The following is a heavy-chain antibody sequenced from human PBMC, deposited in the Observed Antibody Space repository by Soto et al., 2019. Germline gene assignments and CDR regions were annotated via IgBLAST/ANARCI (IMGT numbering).Heavy chain of an antibody. V-gene: IGHV1-3*01. CDR3: ASGVLISPGVPASFDY. CDR1: GYTFVNYL. Sequence: QVQLVQSGAEVKKPGASVKLSCQASGYTFVNYLIHWVRQAPGQSLEWMGWIYAGNADTQYSQNFQDRVTITRDTSARTAYIELRSLRYEDTAAYYCASGVLISPGVPASFDYWGQGTQVTVSS. J-gene: IGHJ4*02. D-gene: IGHD2-2*01. CDR2: IYAGNADT.